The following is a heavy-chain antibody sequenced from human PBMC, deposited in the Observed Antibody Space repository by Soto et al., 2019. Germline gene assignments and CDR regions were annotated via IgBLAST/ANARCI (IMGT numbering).Heavy chain of an antibody. Sequence: GGSLRLSCAASGFTFSSYGMHWVRQAPGKGLEWVAVIWYDGSNKYYAESVKGRFTISRDNSKNTLYLQMNSLRAEDTAVYYCARVQSAYYYDSSGHDAFDIWGQGTMVTVSS. CDR1: GFTFSSYG. J-gene: IGHJ3*02. CDR3: ARVQSAYYYDSSGHDAFDI. D-gene: IGHD3-22*01. CDR2: IWYDGSNK. V-gene: IGHV3-33*01.